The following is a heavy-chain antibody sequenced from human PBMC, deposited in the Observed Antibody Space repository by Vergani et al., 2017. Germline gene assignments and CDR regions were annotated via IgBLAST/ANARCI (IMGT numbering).Heavy chain of an antibody. CDR1: GGSISSGGYY. V-gene: IGHV4-31*03. CDR3: ARGVLRYFDWLTWGAFDI. D-gene: IGHD3-9*01. J-gene: IGHJ3*02. CDR2: IYYSGST. Sequence: QVQLQESGPGLVKPSQTLSLTCTVSGGSISSGGYYWSWIRQHPGKGLEWIGYIYYSGSTNYNPSLKSRVTISVDTSKNQFSLKLSSVTAADTAVYYCARGVLRYFDWLTWGAFDIWGQGTMVTVSS.